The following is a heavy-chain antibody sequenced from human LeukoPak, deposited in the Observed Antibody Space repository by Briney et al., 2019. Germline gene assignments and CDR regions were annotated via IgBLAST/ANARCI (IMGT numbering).Heavy chain of an antibody. J-gene: IGHJ6*03. Sequence: SETLSLTCTVSGGSISSYYWSWIRQPPGKGPEWIGYIYYSGSTNYNPSLKSRVTISVDSSKNQFSLKLSSVTAADTAVYYCARVRYSSGWPQKRYYYYYMDVWGKGTTVTISS. CDR3: ARVRYSSGWPQKRYYYYYMDV. D-gene: IGHD6-19*01. CDR1: GGSISSYY. V-gene: IGHV4-59*01. CDR2: IYYSGST.